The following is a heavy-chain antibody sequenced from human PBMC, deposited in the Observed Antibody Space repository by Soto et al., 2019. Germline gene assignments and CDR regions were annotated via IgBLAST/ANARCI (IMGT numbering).Heavy chain of an antibody. Sequence: SVKVSCKASGGTFSSNGISWVRQAPGQGLEWMGGISPIFGTTNYAQKFQGRVTITADKSMTTAYMEMSSLRSEDTAVYYCARYGRVGTEDYYDSSDDAFDIWGQGTMVTVS. CDR3: ARYGRVGTEDYYDSSDDAFDI. CDR2: ISPIFGTT. J-gene: IGHJ3*02. V-gene: IGHV1-69*06. D-gene: IGHD3-22*01. CDR1: GGTFSSNG.